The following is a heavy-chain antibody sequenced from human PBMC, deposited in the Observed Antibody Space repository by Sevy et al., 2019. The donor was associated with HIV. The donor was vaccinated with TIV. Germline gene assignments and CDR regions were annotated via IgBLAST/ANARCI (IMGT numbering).Heavy chain of an antibody. J-gene: IGHJ4*02. D-gene: IGHD4-17*01. CDR1: GFTFSTYE. V-gene: IGHV3-48*03. CDR2: ISNSGNTI. CDR3: ARDLPPSATTVAHFDY. Sequence: GGSLRLSCTASGFTFSTYEMNWVRQAPGKGLEWVSYISNSGNTIYYSDSVKGRFTISRDNAKNSLYLQMNSLRAADTAVYYRARDLPPSATTVAHFDYWGRGTLVTVSS.